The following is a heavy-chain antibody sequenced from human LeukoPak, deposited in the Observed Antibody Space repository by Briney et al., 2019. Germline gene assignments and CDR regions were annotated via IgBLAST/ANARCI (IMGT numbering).Heavy chain of an antibody. CDR2: INHSGST. CDR1: GGSFSGYY. D-gene: IGHD4-17*01. V-gene: IGHV4-34*01. J-gene: IGHJ4*02. Sequence: SETLSLTCAVYGGSFSGYYWSWIRQPPGKGLEWIGEINHSGSTNYNPSLKSRVTISVDTSKNQFSLKLRSVTAADTAVYYCARVFRYYGDYGYLWGQGTLVTVSS. CDR3: ARVFRYYGDYGYL.